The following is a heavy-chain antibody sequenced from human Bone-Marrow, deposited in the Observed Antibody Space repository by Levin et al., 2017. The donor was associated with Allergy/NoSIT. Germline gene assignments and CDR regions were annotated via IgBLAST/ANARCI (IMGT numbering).Heavy chain of an antibody. V-gene: IGHV3-21*01. CDR2: ISSSSRYI. D-gene: IGHD3-10*01. CDR1: GFTFNTYS. J-gene: IGHJ6*02. Sequence: PGESLKISCAASGFTFNTYSLNWVRQAPGKGLEWVSYISSSSRYIYYADSVKGRFTISRDNAKNSLFLQLDSLGAGDTAVYYCARDTLLHFGDLPSYAMDVWGQGTTVTVSS. CDR3: ARDTLLHFGDLPSYAMDV.